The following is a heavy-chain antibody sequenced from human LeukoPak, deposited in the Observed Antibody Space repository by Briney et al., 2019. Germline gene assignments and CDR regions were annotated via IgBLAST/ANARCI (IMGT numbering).Heavy chain of an antibody. J-gene: IGHJ4*02. D-gene: IGHD2-15*01. CDR1: GFTFGSYS. CDR3: ARVHCSGGSCYSLGSSDY. V-gene: IGHV3-21*01. Sequence: KPGGSLRLSCAASGFTFGSYSMNWVRQAPGKGLEWVSSVSSGSGYIYYADSVKGRFTISRDNAKNSLYLQINNLRAEDTAVYYCARVHCSGGSCYSLGSSDYWGQGTLVTVSS. CDR2: VSSGSGYI.